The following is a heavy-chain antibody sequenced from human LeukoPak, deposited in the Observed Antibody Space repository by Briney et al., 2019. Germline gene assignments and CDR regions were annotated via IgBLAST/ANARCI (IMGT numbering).Heavy chain of an antibody. D-gene: IGHD3-22*01. CDR1: GGSISSSNW. J-gene: IGHJ4*02. CDR3: ARGRSLFYYDSIWQRWYFDY. V-gene: IGHV4-4*02. Sequence: PSETLSLTCAVSGGSISSSNWWSWVRQPPGKGLEWIGEIYHSGSTNYNPSLKSRVTISVDKSKNQFSLKLSSVTAADTAVYYCARGRSLFYYDSIWQRWYFDYWGQGTLVTVSS. CDR2: IYHSGST.